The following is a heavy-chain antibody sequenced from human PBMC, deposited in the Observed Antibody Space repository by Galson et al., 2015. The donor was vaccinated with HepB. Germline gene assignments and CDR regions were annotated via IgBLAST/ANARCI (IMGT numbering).Heavy chain of an antibody. CDR3: ARRMGWLQLHYFDY. Sequence: SLRLSCAASGLTFSSYSMNWVRQAPGKGLEWVSYISSSSSTIYYADSVKGRFTISRDNAKNSLYLQMNSLRDEDTAVYYCARRMGWLQLHYFDYWGQGTLVTVSS. J-gene: IGHJ4*02. D-gene: IGHD5-24*01. V-gene: IGHV3-48*02. CDR1: GLTFSSYS. CDR2: ISSSSSTI.